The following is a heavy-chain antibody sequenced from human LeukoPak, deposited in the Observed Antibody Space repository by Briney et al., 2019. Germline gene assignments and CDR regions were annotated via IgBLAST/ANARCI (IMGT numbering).Heavy chain of an antibody. Sequence: ASVKVSCKASGYTFTDYYIHWVRQAPGQGLEWMERINPNSGGTNSAQKFQGRVTMTRDTSISTAYMELSRLRSDDTAVYYCARGEWLLHYWGQGILVTVSS. CDR1: GYTFTDYY. J-gene: IGHJ4*02. CDR2: INPNSGGT. CDR3: ARGEWLLHY. V-gene: IGHV1-2*06. D-gene: IGHD5-18*01.